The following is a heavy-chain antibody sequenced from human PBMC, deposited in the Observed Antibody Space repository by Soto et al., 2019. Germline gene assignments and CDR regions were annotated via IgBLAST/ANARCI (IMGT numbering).Heavy chain of an antibody. D-gene: IGHD1-1*01. Sequence: TLSLTCTVSGGSISSYYWSWIRQPPGKGLEWIGYIYYSGSTNYNPSLKSRVTISVDTSKNQFSLKLSSVTAADTAVYYCARQGRTGTTEIGPFDYWGQGTLVTVSS. CDR3: ARQGRTGTTEIGPFDY. CDR2: IYYSGST. V-gene: IGHV4-59*08. J-gene: IGHJ4*02. CDR1: GGSISSYY.